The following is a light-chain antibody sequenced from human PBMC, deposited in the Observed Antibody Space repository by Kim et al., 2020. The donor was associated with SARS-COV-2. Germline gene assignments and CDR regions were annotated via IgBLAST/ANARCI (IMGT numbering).Light chain of an antibody. V-gene: IGKV4-1*01. CDR3: QHYYSPPYT. CDR1: QTVLYSSNNNNY. CDR2: WAS. J-gene: IGKJ2*01. Sequence: RATINCKSSQTVLYSSNNNNYLAWYQQKPGQPPKLLIYWASTRESGVPDRFSGSGSGTDFTLTISSLQAEDVAVYYCQHYYSPPYTFGQGTKLEI.